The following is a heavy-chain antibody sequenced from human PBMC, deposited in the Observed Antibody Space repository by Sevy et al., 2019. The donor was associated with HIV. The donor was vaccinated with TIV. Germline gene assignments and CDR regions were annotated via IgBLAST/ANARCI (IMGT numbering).Heavy chain of an antibody. CDR1: GGSISSYY. Sequence: SETLSLTCTVSGGSISSYYWSWIRQPPGKGLEWIGYIYYSGSTNYNPSLKSRVTISVDTSKNQFSLKLSSVTAADTAVYYCARVHLPSTAAGENYYGMDVWGQGTTVTVSS. CDR3: ARVHLPSTAAGENYYGMDV. V-gene: IGHV4-59*01. J-gene: IGHJ6*02. D-gene: IGHD6-13*01. CDR2: IYYSGST.